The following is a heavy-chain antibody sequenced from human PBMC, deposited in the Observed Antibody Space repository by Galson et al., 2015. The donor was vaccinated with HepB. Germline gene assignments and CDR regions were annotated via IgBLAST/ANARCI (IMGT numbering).Heavy chain of an antibody. Sequence: SLRLSCAASGFTFSSYSMNWVRQAPGKGLEWVSYISSSSSNIYYADSVRGRFTISRDNAKNSLCLQMNSLRDEDTAVYYCARDGGYYYSWGQGTLVTVSS. CDR3: ARDGGYYYS. J-gene: IGHJ4*02. D-gene: IGHD3-3*01. CDR2: ISSSSSNI. CDR1: GFTFSSYS. V-gene: IGHV3-48*02.